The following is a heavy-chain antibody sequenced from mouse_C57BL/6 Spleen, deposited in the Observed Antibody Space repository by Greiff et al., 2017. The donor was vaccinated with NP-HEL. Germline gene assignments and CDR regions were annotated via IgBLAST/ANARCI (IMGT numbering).Heavy chain of an antibody. CDR3: AREGVYDGDYVFDY. J-gene: IGHJ2*01. Sequence: VQLQQSGPGMVKPSPSLSLSCTVTGYSITSGYVWHWIRHFPGNKLEWMGYISYSGSTNYNPSFKSRISITPDTSDNPCFMKLNSVTTEDTSRDYGAREGVYDGDYVFDYWGQGTTLTVSS. CDR1: GYSITSGYV. CDR2: ISYSGST. D-gene: IGHD2-3*01. V-gene: IGHV3-1*01.